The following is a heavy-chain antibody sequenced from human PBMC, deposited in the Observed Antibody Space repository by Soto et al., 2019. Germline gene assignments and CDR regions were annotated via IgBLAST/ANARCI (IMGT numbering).Heavy chain of an antibody. J-gene: IGHJ6*02. CDR2: INAGNGNT. D-gene: IGHD5-18*01. V-gene: IGHV1-3*01. Sequence: QVQLVQSGAEVKKPGASVKVSCKASGYTFTSYAMHWVRQAPGQRLEWMGWINAGNGNTKYSQKFQGRVTISRDTSASTAYMEMSSLRSEDTAVYYCAREVVDTAMVFYYYYYYGMDVWGHGTTVTVSS. CDR3: AREVVDTAMVFYYYYYYGMDV. CDR1: GYTFTSYA.